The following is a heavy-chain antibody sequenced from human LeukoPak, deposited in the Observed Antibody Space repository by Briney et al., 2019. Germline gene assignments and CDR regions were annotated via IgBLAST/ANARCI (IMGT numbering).Heavy chain of an antibody. Sequence: SQTLSLTCAISGDSVSSNSAAWNWIRQSPSRGLEWLGRTYYRSKWYNDYAVSVKSRITINPDTSKNQFSLQLNSVTPEDTAVYYCARDQRKYSSGLNWFDPWGQGTLVTVSS. V-gene: IGHV6-1*01. CDR3: ARDQRKYSSGLNWFDP. D-gene: IGHD6-19*01. CDR2: TYYRSKWYN. CDR1: GDSVSSNSAA. J-gene: IGHJ5*02.